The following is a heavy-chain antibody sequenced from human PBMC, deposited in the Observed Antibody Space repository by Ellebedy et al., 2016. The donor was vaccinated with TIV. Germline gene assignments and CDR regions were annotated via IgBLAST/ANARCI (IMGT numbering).Heavy chain of an antibody. Sequence: GESLKISCAASGFTFSDYYMNWIRRAPGKGLEWVSFISSSGNSIYYAHSVKGRFTISRDNAKNSLYLQMNSLRAEDTAVYYCTRDLMASNWFDPWGQGTLVTVS. V-gene: IGHV3-11*01. CDR2: ISSSGNSI. D-gene: IGHD3-10*01. CDR1: GFTFSDYY. J-gene: IGHJ5*02. CDR3: TRDLMASNWFDP.